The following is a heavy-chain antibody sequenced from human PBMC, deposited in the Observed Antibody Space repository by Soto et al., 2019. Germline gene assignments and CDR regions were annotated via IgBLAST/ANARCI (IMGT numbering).Heavy chain of an antibody. Sequence: EVQLVQSGAEVKKPGESLKISCKGSENSFTNSWISWLRQMPGKGLERMGRIDPSDSYTNYSPSFQGHVTISADKSISTAYLQWSSLKASDTATYYCAIRGFVTYDRKHDAFGVWGQGTVVTVSS. CDR1: ENSFTNSW. CDR3: AIRGFVTYDRKHDAFGV. CDR2: IDPSDSYT. D-gene: IGHD5-12*01. V-gene: IGHV5-10-1*01. J-gene: IGHJ3*01.